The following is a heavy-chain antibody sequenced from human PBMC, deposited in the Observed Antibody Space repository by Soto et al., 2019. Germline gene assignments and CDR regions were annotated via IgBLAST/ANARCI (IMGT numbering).Heavy chain of an antibody. Sequence: SETLSLTCAVYGGSFSGYYWSWIRQPPGKGLEWIGEISHSGSTNYNPSLKSRVTISVDTSKNQFSLKLSSVTAADTAVYYCASESNSYSSSWYRDPFFDYWGQGTLVTVSS. CDR1: GGSFSGYY. CDR2: ISHSGST. V-gene: IGHV4-34*01. D-gene: IGHD6-13*01. CDR3: ASESNSYSSSWYRDPFFDY. J-gene: IGHJ4*02.